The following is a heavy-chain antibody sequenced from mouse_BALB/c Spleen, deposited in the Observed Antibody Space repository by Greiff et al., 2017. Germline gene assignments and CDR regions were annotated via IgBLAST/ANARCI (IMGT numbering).Heavy chain of an antibody. J-gene: IGHJ4*01. Sequence: VKLMESGPGLVAPSQSLSITCTVSGFSLTSYGVHWVRQPPGKGLEWLGVIWAGGSTNYNSALMSRLSISKDNSKSQVFLKMNSLQTDDTAMYYCARGNDYDIYYAMDYWGQGTSVTVSS. CDR1: GFSLTSYG. V-gene: IGHV2-9*02. D-gene: IGHD2-4*01. CDR2: IWAGGST. CDR3: ARGNDYDIYYAMDY.